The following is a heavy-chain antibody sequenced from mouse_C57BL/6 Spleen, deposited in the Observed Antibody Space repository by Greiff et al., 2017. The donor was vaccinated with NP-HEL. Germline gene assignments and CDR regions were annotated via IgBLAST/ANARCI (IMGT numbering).Heavy chain of an antibody. CDR1: GYTFTSYW. J-gene: IGHJ2*01. CDR2: IDPSDSYT. V-gene: IGHV1-59*01. Sequence: VQLQQSGAELVRPGTSVKLSCKASGYTFTSYWMHWVKQRPGQGLEWIGVIDPSDSYTNYNQKFKGKATLTVDTSSSTAYMQLSSLTSEDSAVYYCARNRYGGGDYFDYWGQGTTLTVSS. CDR3: ARNRYGGGDYFDY. D-gene: IGHD1-1*02.